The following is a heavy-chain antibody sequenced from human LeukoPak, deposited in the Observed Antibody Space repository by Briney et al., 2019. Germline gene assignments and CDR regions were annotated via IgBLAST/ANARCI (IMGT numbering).Heavy chain of an antibody. J-gene: IGHJ6*03. D-gene: IGHD4-11*01. Sequence: GGSLRLSCAASGFTFSSYSMNWVRQAPGKGLEWVSYISSSGSTIYYADSVKGRFTISRDNSKNTLYLQMNSLRAEDTAVYYCAKLGDDYSNYFYYYYYYMDVWGKGTTVTVSS. CDR2: ISSSGSTI. CDR1: GFTFSSYS. CDR3: AKLGDDYSNYFYYYYYYMDV. V-gene: IGHV3-48*01.